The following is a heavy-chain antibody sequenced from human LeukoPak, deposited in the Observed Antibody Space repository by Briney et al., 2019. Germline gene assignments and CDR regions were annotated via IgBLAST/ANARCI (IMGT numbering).Heavy chain of an antibody. CDR2: IKQDGSEK. Sequence: GGSLRLSCAASGFTFSSYWMSWVRQAPGKGLEWVANIKQDGSEKYYVDSVKGRFTISRDNAKNSLYLQMNSLRAEDTAVYYCARDFVDYDFWSGFDYWGQGTLVTVSS. CDR1: GFTFSSYW. CDR3: ARDFVDYDFWSGFDY. D-gene: IGHD3-3*01. J-gene: IGHJ4*02. V-gene: IGHV3-7*01.